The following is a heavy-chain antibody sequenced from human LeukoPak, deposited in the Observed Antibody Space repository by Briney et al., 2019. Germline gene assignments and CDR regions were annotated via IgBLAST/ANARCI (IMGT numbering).Heavy chain of an antibody. CDR1: GFPFSSYW. Sequence: PGGSLRLSCVASGFPFSSYWMTWVRQAPGKGLEWVANIKQDGSKKSNVDSVKGRFTISRDNAKNSLYLQMNSLRAEDTAVYYCAKGAAFFDYWGQGTLVTVSS. CDR3: AKGAAFFDY. CDR2: IKQDGSKK. D-gene: IGHD6-13*01. J-gene: IGHJ4*02. V-gene: IGHV3-7*01.